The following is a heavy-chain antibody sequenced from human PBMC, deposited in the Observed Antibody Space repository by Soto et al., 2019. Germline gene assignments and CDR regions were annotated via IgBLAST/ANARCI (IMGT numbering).Heavy chain of an antibody. V-gene: IGHV1-18*01. D-gene: IGHD1-26*01. CDR1: GYTFTSYG. J-gene: IGHJ4*02. CDR2: ISAYNGNT. Sequence: QVQLVQSGAEVKKPGASVKVSCKASGYTFTSYGISWVRQAPGQGLEWMGWISAYNGNTNYAQKLQGRVTMTTDTSTSTAYMELRSLRSDDTAVYYCASAELEWELLGDVDYWGQGTLVTVSS. CDR3: ASAELEWELLGDVDY.